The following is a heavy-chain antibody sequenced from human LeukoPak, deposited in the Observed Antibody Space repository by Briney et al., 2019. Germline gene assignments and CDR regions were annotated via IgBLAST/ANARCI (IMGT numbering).Heavy chain of an antibody. D-gene: IGHD3-3*01. CDR3: ARSASIAVDFYFDY. CDR1: GFTFDDYG. J-gene: IGHJ4*02. CDR2: INWNGETT. V-gene: IGHV3-20*04. Sequence: PGGSLRLSCGVSGFTFDDYGMSWVRQAPGKGLEWVSGINWNGETTAYADSVKGRFTISRDNARTSLFLLMSSLRAEDTAVYYCARSASIAVDFYFDYRGQGTLVTVSS.